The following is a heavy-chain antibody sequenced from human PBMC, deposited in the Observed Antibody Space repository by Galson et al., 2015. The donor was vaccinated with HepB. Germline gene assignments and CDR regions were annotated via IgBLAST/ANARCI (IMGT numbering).Heavy chain of an antibody. CDR3: AKNGVGGYCSSTSCYYFDY. Sequence: LRLSCAASGFTFSSHTMHWVRQAPGKGLEWVAVISYDGSNEYYTDSVKGRFTISRDNSKNTLYLQMTSLRAEDTAVYYCAKNGVGGYCSSTSCYYFDYWGRGTLVTVSS. CDR1: GFTFSSHT. J-gene: IGHJ4*02. CDR2: ISYDGSNE. V-gene: IGHV3-30-3*02. D-gene: IGHD2-2*01.